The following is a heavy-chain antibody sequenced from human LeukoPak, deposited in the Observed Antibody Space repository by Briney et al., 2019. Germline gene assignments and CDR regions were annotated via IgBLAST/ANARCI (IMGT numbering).Heavy chain of an antibody. CDR3: AKDAVRGSGRINWFDS. CDR1: GFTFSSYA. Sequence: GGSLRLSCAASGFTFSSYAMSWVRQAPGKGLEWVSAISGSGDSTYYADSVKGRFTISRDNSKNTLYLQMNSLRAEDAAVYYCAKDAVRGSGRINWFDSWGQGTLVTVSS. V-gene: IGHV3-23*01. CDR2: ISGSGDST. D-gene: IGHD3-10*01. J-gene: IGHJ5*01.